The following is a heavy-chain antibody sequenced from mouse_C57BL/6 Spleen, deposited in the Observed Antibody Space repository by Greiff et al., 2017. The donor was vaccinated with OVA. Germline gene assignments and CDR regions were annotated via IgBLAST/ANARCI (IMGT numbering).Heavy chain of an antibody. CDR1: GFTFSDYG. CDR2: ISSGSSTI. CDR3: ARPPGDWYFDV. Sequence: EVKLMESGGGLVKPGGSLKLSCAASGFTFSDYGMHWVRQAPEKGLEWVAYISSGSSTIYYADTVKGRFTISRDNAKNTLFLQMTSLRSEDTAMYYCARPPGDWYFDVWGTGTTVTVSS. J-gene: IGHJ1*03. V-gene: IGHV5-17*01.